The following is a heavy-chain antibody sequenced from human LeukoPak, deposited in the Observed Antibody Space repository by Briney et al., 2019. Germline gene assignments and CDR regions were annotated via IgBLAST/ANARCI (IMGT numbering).Heavy chain of an antibody. D-gene: IGHD1-26*01. CDR3: ARDRRRSDLLWEPPY. J-gene: IGHJ4*02. Sequence: PGGSLRLSCAASGFTFSSYAMHWVRQAPGKGLEWVAVISYDGSNKYYADSVKGRFTISRDNSKNTLYLQMNSLRAEDTAVYYCARDRRRSDLLWEPPYWGQGTLVTVSS. CDR1: GFTFSSYA. CDR2: ISYDGSNK. V-gene: IGHV3-30-3*01.